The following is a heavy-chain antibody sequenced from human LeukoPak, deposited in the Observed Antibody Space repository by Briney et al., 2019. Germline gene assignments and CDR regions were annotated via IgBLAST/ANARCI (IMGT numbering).Heavy chain of an antibody. V-gene: IGHV3-23*01. CDR1: GFIFSHYT. D-gene: IGHD2-21*01. CDR2: INGSGDAT. Sequence: QPGGSLRLSCAASGFIFSHYTMTWVRQAPGKGLEWVSSINGSGDATNYADSVMGRFTISRDNSKNTVSLQMNSLRAEDTAVYYCAKSDCGSDGCKLLNYWGQGTLVTASS. CDR3: AKSDCGSDGCKLLNY. J-gene: IGHJ4*02.